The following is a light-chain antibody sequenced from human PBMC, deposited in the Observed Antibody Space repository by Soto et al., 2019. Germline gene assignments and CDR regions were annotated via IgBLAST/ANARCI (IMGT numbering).Light chain of an antibody. Sequence: DIQMTQSPPTLSASVGDRVTITCRASQSISSWLAWHQQKPGKAPKLLIYKASYLESGVPSRFSGSGSGTEFTLTISSLQPDDFATYYCQQYNSYSWTFGQGTKVEIK. J-gene: IGKJ1*01. CDR1: QSISSW. V-gene: IGKV1-5*03. CDR3: QQYNSYSWT. CDR2: KAS.